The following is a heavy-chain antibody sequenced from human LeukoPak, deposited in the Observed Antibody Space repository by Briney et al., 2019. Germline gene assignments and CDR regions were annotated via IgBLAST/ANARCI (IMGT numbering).Heavy chain of an antibody. Sequence: PSGTLSLSCAVSGVSISSYYWSWVRQPAGKGLEWIGRIYTSGSTKYNPSHESRVTMSVDTSKNQFSLKLSSVTAADTAVYYCARGGGITIFGYYYYYMDVWGKGTTVTVSS. CDR1: GVSISSYY. CDR2: IYTSGST. J-gene: IGHJ6*03. CDR3: ARGGGITIFGYYYYYMDV. V-gene: IGHV4-4*07. D-gene: IGHD3-3*01.